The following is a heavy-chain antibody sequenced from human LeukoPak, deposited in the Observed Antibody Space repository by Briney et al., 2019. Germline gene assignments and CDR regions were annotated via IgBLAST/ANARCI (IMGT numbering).Heavy chain of an antibody. D-gene: IGHD3-22*01. CDR1: GFSFSTYW. CDR2: IKQDGSEK. CDR3: ARDLYRIVVVPHYFDY. Sequence: GGSLRLSCAASGFSFSTYWMSWVRQAPGKGLEWVANIKQDGSEKYYVDSVKGRFTISRDNAKNSLYLQMNSLRAEDTAVYYCARDLYRIVVVPHYFDYWGQGTLVTVSS. J-gene: IGHJ4*02. V-gene: IGHV3-7*01.